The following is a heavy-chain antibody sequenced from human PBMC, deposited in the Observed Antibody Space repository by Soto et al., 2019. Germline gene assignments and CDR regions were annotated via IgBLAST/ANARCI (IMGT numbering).Heavy chain of an antibody. CDR2: ISAYNGNT. J-gene: IGHJ4*02. CDR3: ARGLLGDYDILTGYSHPDFDY. Sequence: GASVKVSCKASGYTFTSYGISWVRQAPGQGLEWMGWISAYNGNTNYAQKLQGRVTMTTDTSTSTAYMELRSLRSDDTAVYYCARGLLGDYDILTGYSHPDFDYWGQGTLVTVSS. D-gene: IGHD3-9*01. V-gene: IGHV1-18*01. CDR1: GYTFTSYG.